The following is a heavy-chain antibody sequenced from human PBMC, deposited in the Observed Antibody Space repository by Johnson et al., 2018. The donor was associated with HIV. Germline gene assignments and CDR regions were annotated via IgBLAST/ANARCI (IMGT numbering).Heavy chain of an antibody. CDR3: ARVITEGCTRWAFDI. D-gene: IGHD3-10*01. V-gene: IGHV3-20*04. CDR1: RFKFDDYG. CDR2: INWNGGST. J-gene: IGHJ3*02. Sequence: VQLVESGGGVVRPGGSLRLSCAASRFKFDDYGMSWVRQGPGKGLEWVSGINWNGGSTGYADSVKGRFTISRDNSKNTLYLQMNSLRAEDTALYYCARVITEGCTRWAFDIWGQWTVVTVSS.